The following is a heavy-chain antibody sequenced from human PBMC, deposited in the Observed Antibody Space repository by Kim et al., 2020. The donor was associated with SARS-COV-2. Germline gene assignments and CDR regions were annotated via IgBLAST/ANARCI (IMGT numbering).Heavy chain of an antibody. J-gene: IGHJ4*02. V-gene: IGHV4-61*02. CDR3: AREVQDYGGNVDY. CDR1: GGSISSGSYY. Sequence: SETLSLTCTVSGGSISSGSYYWSWNRQPAGKGLEWIGRIYTSGSTNYNPSLKSRVTITVDTTKNQFSLMLSSVTAADTAVYYCAREVQDYGGNVDYWGQGTMVTVSS. D-gene: IGHD4-17*01. CDR2: IYTSGST.